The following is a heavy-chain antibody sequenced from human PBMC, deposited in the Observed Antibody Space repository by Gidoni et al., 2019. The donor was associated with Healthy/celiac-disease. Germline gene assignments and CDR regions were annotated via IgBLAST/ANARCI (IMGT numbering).Heavy chain of an antibody. Sequence: QVQLQESGPGLVKPSATLSLTCTVSGGSISSYYWSWIRQPPGKGLEWIGYIYYSGSTNYNPSLKSRVTISVDTSKNQFSLKLSSVTAADTAVYYCASFSGYHEDFDYWGQGTLVTVSS. CDR1: GGSISSYY. D-gene: IGHD5-12*01. J-gene: IGHJ4*02. CDR2: IYYSGST. CDR3: ASFSGYHEDFDY. V-gene: IGHV4-59*01.